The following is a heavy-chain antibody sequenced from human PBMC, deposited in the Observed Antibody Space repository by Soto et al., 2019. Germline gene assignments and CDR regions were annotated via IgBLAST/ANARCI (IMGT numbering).Heavy chain of an antibody. D-gene: IGHD6-13*01. J-gene: IGHJ5*02. CDR2: IWYDGSNK. Sequence: QVQLVESGGGVVQPGRSLRLSCAASGFTFSSYGMHWVRQAPGKGLEWVAVIWYDGSNKYYADSVKGRFTISRDNSKNTLYLQMNSLRAEDTAVYYCAREERGVSSWPWEYWFDPWGQGTLVTVSS. CDR3: AREERGVSSWPWEYWFDP. CDR1: GFTFSSYG. V-gene: IGHV3-33*01.